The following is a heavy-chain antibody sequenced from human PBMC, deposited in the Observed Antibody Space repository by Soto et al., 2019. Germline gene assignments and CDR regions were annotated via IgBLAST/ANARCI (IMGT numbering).Heavy chain of an antibody. CDR2: IYYSGST. V-gene: IGHV4-39*01. CDR1: GGSFITYSYY. J-gene: IGHJ3*01. Sequence: QLLLQESGPGLVKPSETLSLTCAVSGGSFITYSYYWGWIRQPPGKGLEWIGGIYYSGSTFYTPSLKSRVTISVDTSKNQFFLKLNSVTAADTAVFYCARHYPGAFDVWGQGTMVTVSS. CDR3: ARHYPGAFDV.